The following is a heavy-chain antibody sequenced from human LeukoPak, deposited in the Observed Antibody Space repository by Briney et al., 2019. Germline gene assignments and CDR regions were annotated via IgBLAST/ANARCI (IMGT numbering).Heavy chain of an antibody. CDR1: GGSLSGYY. Sequence: PSQTMSLSCAVYGGSLSGYYWSWIRQPPGKGLEWIGEINHSGSTNCHPSLQSRFTIPVDTPKNQFSLKLSSVTAATTPLYYCARQNLGYCSSTSCPSYYYYYMDVWGKGATVTISS. D-gene: IGHD2-2*01. V-gene: IGHV4-34*01. CDR3: ARQNLGYCSSTSCPSYYYYYMDV. J-gene: IGHJ6*03. CDR2: INHSGST.